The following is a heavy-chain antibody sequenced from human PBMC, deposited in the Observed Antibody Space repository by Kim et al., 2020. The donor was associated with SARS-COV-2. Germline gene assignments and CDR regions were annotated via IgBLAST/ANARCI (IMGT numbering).Heavy chain of an antibody. CDR3: SGEPRSLQY. CDR1: RFTFAMYW. Sequence: GGSLRLSCAASRFTFAMYWMTWVRQTPGKGLEWVASIKEDGSVQYYLDSAKGRFIISRDNAKNSLYLQMNSLRADDTAVYYCSGEPRSLQYWGQGILVT. CDR2: IKEDGSVQ. V-gene: IGHV3-7*01. J-gene: IGHJ4*02. D-gene: IGHD2-15*01.